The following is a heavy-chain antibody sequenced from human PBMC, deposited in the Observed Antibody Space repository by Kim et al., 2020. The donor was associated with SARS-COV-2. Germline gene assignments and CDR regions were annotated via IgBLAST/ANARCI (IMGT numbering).Heavy chain of an antibody. Sequence: GGSLRLSCVGSGFTFSAYSMNWVRQAPGKGLEWVASLSGSNSYIYYADSVKGRFTISRDNAKNSLYLQMNSLGVEDTAVYFCARDVGVEDYSTGVSYW. CDR1: GFTFSAYS. V-gene: IGHV3-21*06. D-gene: IGHD2-8*01. CDR3: ARDVGVEDYSTGVSYW. J-gene: IGHJ2*01. CDR2: LSGSNSYI.